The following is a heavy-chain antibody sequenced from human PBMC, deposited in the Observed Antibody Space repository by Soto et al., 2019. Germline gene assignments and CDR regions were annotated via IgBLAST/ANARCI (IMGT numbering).Heavy chain of an antibody. V-gene: IGHV3-30*18. J-gene: IGHJ4*02. CDR1: GFTFSSYG. CDR3: AKGFSYSVIDY. CDR2: ISYDGSNK. Sequence: QVQLVESGGGVVQPGRSLRLSCAASGFTFSSYGMHWVRQAPGKGLEWVAVISYDGSNKYYADSMKGRFTISRDNSKNTLYLQMNSLRAEDTAVYYCAKGFSYSVIDYWGQGTLVTVSS. D-gene: IGHD5-18*01.